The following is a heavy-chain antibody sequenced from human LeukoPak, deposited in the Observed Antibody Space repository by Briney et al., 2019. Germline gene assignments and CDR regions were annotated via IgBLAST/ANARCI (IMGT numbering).Heavy chain of an antibody. D-gene: IGHD6-19*01. CDR3: ARDGWNGPSGWYNYVDD. CDR2: ISYDGSNK. V-gene: IGHV3-30-3*01. Sequence: GGSLRLSCAASGFTFSSYAMHRVRQAPGKGLEWVAVISYDGSNKYYADSVKGRFTISRDNSKNTLYLQMNSLRAEDTAVYYCARDGWNGPSGWYNYVDDWGQGTLVTVSS. CDR1: GFTFSSYA. J-gene: IGHJ4*02.